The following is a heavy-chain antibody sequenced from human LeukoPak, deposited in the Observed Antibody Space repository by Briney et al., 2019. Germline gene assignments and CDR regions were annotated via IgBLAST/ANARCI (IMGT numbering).Heavy chain of an antibody. CDR1: GFTFSSYA. J-gene: IGHJ4*02. CDR3: AKDVLSGTYYYFDQ. V-gene: IGHV3-23*01. Sequence: GGSLRLSCAASGFTFSSYAMNWVRQAPGKGLEWVSGISGSGSNTYYADSVMGRFTISRDNSKNTLYLQMNSLRAEETAVYYCAKDVLSGTYYYFDQWGQGTLVTVSS. CDR2: ISGSGSNT. D-gene: IGHD1-26*01.